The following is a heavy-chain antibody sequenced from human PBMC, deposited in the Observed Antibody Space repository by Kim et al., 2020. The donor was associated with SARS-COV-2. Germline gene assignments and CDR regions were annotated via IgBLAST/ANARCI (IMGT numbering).Heavy chain of an antibody. Sequence: GESLKISCKGSGYSFTSYWIGWVRQMPGKGLEWMGIIYPGDSDTRYSPSFQGQVTISADKSISTAYLQWSSLKASDTAMYYCARGRAELCFGGLFARWFDPWGQGTLVTVSS. CDR3: ARGRAELCFGGLFARWFDP. J-gene: IGHJ5*02. CDR2: IYPGDSDT. CDR1: GYSFTSYW. D-gene: IGHD3-10*01. V-gene: IGHV5-51*01.